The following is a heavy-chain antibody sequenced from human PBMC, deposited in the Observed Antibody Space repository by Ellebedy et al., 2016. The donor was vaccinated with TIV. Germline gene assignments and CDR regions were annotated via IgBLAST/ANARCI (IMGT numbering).Heavy chain of an antibody. CDR2: ISCNSGNI. V-gene: IGHV3-9*01. CDR1: GFTFDDFG. D-gene: IGHD1-1*01. J-gene: IGHJ6*03. CDR3: AKEASGMAGTYHYMDV. Sequence: GGSLRLSCVASGFTFDDFGMHWVRQRPGKGLEWVSGISCNSGNIGYADSVKGRFTISRDNARSTLYLQMNRLRPDDTAVYYLAKEASGMAGTYHYMDVWGKGTMVIVSS.